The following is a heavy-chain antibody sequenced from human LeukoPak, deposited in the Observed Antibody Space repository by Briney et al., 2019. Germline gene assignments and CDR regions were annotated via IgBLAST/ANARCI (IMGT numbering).Heavy chain of an antibody. Sequence: ASVKGSCKASGYTFTSYAMNWVRQAPGQGLEWMGWINTNTGNPTYAQGFTGRFVFSLDTSVSTAYLQISSLKAEDTAVYYCASGAAAGMVDYWGQGTLVTVSS. CDR1: GYTFTSYA. CDR2: INTNTGNP. CDR3: ASGAAAGMVDY. D-gene: IGHD6-13*01. V-gene: IGHV7-4-1*02. J-gene: IGHJ4*02.